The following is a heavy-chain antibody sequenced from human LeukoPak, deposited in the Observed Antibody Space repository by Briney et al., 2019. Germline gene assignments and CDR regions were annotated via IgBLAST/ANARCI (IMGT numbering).Heavy chain of an antibody. CDR3: ARDRYSGGGCYYYYMDV. D-gene: IGHD2-15*01. Sequence: TGGSLRLSCAASGITFNSYTMNWVRQAPGKGLQWVSIIYGGGTTFYADSVKGRFTISRDNAKNSLYLQMNSLRAEDTAVYYCARDRYSGGGCYYYYMDVWGKGTTVTISS. J-gene: IGHJ6*03. V-gene: IGHV3-53*01. CDR1: GITFNSYT. CDR2: IYGGGTT.